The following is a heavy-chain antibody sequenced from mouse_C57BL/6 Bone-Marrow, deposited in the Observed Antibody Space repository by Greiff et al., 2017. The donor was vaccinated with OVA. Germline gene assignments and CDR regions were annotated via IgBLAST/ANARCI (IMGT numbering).Heavy chain of an antibody. CDR3: LYDGYLYYYAMDY. D-gene: IGHD2-3*01. V-gene: IGHV14-3*01. CDR1: GFNIKNTY. J-gene: IGHJ4*01. Sequence: EVQRVESVAELVRPGASVKLSCTASGFNIKNTYMHWVKQRPEQGLEWIGRIDPANGNTKYAPKFQGKATITADTSSNTAYLQLSSLTSEDTAIYYCLYDGYLYYYAMDYWGQGTSVTVSS. CDR2: IDPANGNT.